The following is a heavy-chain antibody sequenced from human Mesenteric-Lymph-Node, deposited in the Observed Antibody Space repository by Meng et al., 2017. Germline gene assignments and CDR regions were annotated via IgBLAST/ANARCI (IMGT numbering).Heavy chain of an antibody. CDR3: AKDHSPAYFDY. CDR1: GFSFSSYG. V-gene: IGHV3-30*18. Sequence: QVQLVESGGGWVQPGRSLRLSCAASGFSFSSYGMHWVRQAPGKGLEWVAVISYDGKNKYYADSVKGRFTISRDDSQNTLYLQMNSLRAEDTAVYYCAKDHSPAYFDYWGQGTLVTVSS. CDR2: ISYDGKNK. D-gene: IGHD2-21*01. J-gene: IGHJ4*02.